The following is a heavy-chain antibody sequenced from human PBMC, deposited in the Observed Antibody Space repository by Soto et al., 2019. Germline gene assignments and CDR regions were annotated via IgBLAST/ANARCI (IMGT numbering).Heavy chain of an antibody. J-gene: IGHJ5*02. Sequence: QVQLQESGPGLVKPSGTLSLTCAVSGGSISSSNWWSWVRQPPGKGLEWIGEIYHSGSTNYNPSXXGRVTIAVDKXXNXFXXKLSSVTAADTAVYYCARGTWGGIAVAARRRWFDRWGQGTLVTVSS. CDR1: GGSISSSNW. CDR3: ARGTWGGIAVAARRRWFDR. D-gene: IGHD6-19*01. CDR2: IYHSGST. V-gene: IGHV4-4*02.